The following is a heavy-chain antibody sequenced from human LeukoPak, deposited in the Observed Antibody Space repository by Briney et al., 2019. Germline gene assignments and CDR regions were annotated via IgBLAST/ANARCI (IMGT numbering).Heavy chain of an antibody. D-gene: IGHD4-17*01. J-gene: IGHJ4*02. Sequence: SETLSLTCTVSGGSISSYYWSWIRQPPGKGLEWIGYIYYSGSTNYNPSLKSRVTISVDTSKNQFSLKLSSVTAADTAVYYCAIGVTRNYFDYWGQGTLVTVSS. CDR2: IYYSGST. V-gene: IGHV4-59*01. CDR1: GGSISSYY. CDR3: AIGVTRNYFDY.